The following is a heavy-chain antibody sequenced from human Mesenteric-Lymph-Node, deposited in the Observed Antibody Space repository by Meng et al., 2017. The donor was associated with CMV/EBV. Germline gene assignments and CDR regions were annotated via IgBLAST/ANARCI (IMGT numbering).Heavy chain of an antibody. Sequence: GGSLRLSCEGSGFSFSNYEMNWVRQAPGKGLEWVSYISSSGSTIYYADSVKGRFTFSRDNAKNSLYVQMSSLRAEDTAVYYCARMYYYDTSRGMDVWGQGTTVTVSS. D-gene: IGHD3-22*01. V-gene: IGHV3-48*03. CDR2: ISSSGSTI. J-gene: IGHJ6*01. CDR3: ARMYYYDTSRGMDV. CDR1: GFSFSNYE.